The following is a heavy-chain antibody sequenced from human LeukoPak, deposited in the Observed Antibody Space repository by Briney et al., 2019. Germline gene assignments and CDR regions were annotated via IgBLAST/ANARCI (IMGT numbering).Heavy chain of an antibody. D-gene: IGHD3-9*01. CDR2: ISGSGGST. V-gene: IGHV3-23*01. CDR3: AKDRYQSKIRYFDWLGGYFDY. CDR1: GFTFSSYA. J-gene: IGHJ4*02. Sequence: QPGGSLRLSCAASGFTFSSYAMSWVRQAPGKGLEWVSAISGSGGSTYYADSVKGRFTISRDNSKNTLYLQMNSLRAEDTAVYYCAKDRYQSKIRYFDWLGGYFDYWGQGTLVTVSS.